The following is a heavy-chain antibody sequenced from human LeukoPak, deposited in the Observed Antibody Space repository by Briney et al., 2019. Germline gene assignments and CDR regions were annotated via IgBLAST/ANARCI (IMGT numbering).Heavy chain of an antibody. CDR1: GGSISSGGYY. J-gene: IGHJ2*01. D-gene: IGHD3-22*01. Sequence: NTSQTLSLTCTVSGGSISSGGYYWSWIRQHPGKGLEWIGCIYYSGSTYYNPSLKSRVTISVDTSKNQFSLKLSSVTAADTAVYYCARARVNYYDSSGHPFLKIDYWYFDLWGRGTLVTVSS. V-gene: IGHV4-31*03. CDR3: ARARVNYYDSSGHPFLKIDYWYFDL. CDR2: IYYSGST.